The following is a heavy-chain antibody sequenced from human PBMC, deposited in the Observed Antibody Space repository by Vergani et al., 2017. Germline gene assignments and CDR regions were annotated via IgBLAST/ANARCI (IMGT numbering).Heavy chain of an antibody. CDR2: ISSSGSTI. D-gene: IGHD2-2*01. CDR1: GFTFSDYY. CDR3: ARVGGYCSSTSCFPYYYYYMDV. J-gene: IGHJ6*03. V-gene: IGHV3-11*01. Sequence: QVQLVESGGGLVKPGGSLRLSCAASGFTFSDYYMSWIRQAPGKGLEWVSYISSSGSTIYYADSVKGRFTISRDNAKNSLYLQMNSLRAEDTAVYYCARVGGYCSSTSCFPYYYYYMDVWGKGTTVTVSS.